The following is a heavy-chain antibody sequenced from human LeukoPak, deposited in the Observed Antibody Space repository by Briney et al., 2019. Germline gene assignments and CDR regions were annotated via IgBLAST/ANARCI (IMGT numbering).Heavy chain of an antibody. J-gene: IGHJ5*02. D-gene: IGHD5-12*01. CDR2: IYSTGNT. CDR3: ARGGESGYDT. CDR1: GGSISSSSNY. Sequence: MPSETLSLTCTVSGGSISSSSNYWGWIRQPPGKGREWIGTIYSTGNTYYNPSLKSRLTISVDTSKNQFSLKLSSVTAADTAVYYCARGGESGYDTWGQGSLVTVSS. V-gene: IGHV4-39*01.